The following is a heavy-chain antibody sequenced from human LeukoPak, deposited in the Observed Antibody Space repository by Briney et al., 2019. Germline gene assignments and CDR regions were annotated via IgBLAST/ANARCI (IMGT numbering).Heavy chain of an antibody. J-gene: IGHJ5*02. CDR3: TKGSVDSSRSTSSLGDWFDP. V-gene: IGHV3-43*02. D-gene: IGHD2-2*01. CDR2: ICGDGSNT. CDR1: GFTFDAYA. Sequence: PGGSLTLFCAASGFTFDAYAMYWARHAPGKGLEWVSFICGDGSNTFFADSVKGLLTIYRDNNKNSVYMQMNCLRPEDTAVYYCTKGSVDSSRSTSSLGDWFDPWGQGTLVTVSS.